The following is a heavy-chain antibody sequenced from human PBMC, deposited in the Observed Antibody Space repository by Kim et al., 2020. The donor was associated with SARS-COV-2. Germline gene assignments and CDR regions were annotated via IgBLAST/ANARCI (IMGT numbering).Heavy chain of an antibody. CDR3: AREGAYRMFDY. CDR1: GYPFTSHY. D-gene: IGHD3-16*01. Sequence: ASVKVSCKTSGYPFTSHYLHWVRQSPGQGLEGMGMIRPTGDTIVYAQKFQGRVTMTADTSAETVYMALSSLTSEDTAVYFCAREGAYRMFDYWGQGTLVTVSS. V-gene: IGHV1-46*01. CDR2: IRPTGDTI. J-gene: IGHJ4*02.